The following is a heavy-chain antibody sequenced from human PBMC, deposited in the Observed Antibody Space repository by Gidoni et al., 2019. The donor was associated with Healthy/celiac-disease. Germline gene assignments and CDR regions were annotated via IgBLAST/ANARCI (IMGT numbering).Heavy chain of an antibody. D-gene: IGHD3-16*01. CDR2: IKQDGSEK. J-gene: IGHJ4*02. Sequence: EVQLVESGGGLVQPGGSLRLSCAASGFTFSSYWMSWVRQAPGKGLEWVANIKQDGSEKYYVDSVKGRFTISRDNAKNSLYLQMNSLRAEDTAVYYCARFPLGDGDYFDYWGQGTLVTVSS. V-gene: IGHV3-7*03. CDR1: GFTFSSYW. CDR3: ARFPLGDGDYFDY.